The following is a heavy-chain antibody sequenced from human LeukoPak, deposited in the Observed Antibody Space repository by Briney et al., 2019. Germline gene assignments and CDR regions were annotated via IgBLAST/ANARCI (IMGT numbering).Heavy chain of an antibody. CDR3: ARESSSLTNPDFDY. Sequence: GGSLRLSCAASGFTFSSYEMNWVRQAPGKGLEWVSYISSTGNTIYYADSVKGRFTISRDNAKNSLYLQMNSLRAEDTAVYYCARESSSLTNPDFDYWGQGTLVTVSS. CDR2: ISSTGNTI. CDR1: GFTFSSYE. V-gene: IGHV3-48*03. J-gene: IGHJ4*02. D-gene: IGHD6-13*01.